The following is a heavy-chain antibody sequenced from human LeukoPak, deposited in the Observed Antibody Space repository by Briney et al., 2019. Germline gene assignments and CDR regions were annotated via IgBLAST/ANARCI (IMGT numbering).Heavy chain of an antibody. V-gene: IGHV3-48*01. CDR3: ARDEGRNFDY. CDR2: ISSSSSTI. CDR1: GFTFSSYS. Sequence: GGSLRLSCAASGFTFSSYSMNWVRQAPGKGLEWVSYISSSSSTIYYADSVKGRFTISRDNAKNSLYLQMNSLRAEDTAVYYCARDEGRNFDYWGQGTLVTVSS. J-gene: IGHJ4*02.